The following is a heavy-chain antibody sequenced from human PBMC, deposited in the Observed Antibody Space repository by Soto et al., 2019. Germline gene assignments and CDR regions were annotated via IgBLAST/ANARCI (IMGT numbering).Heavy chain of an antibody. CDR2: IYYSGST. Sequence: SETLSLTCTVSGGSISSSSYYWGWIRQPPGKGLEWIGSIYYSGSTYYNPSLKSRVTISVDTSKNQFSLKLSSVTAADTAAYYCASPYYYDSSGYYDYWGQGTLVTVS. CDR3: ASPYYYDSSGYYDY. CDR1: GGSISSSSYY. J-gene: IGHJ4*02. V-gene: IGHV4-39*01. D-gene: IGHD3-22*01.